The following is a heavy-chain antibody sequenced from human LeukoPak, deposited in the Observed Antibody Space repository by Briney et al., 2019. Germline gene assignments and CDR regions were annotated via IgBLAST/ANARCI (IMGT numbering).Heavy chain of an antibody. D-gene: IGHD2-15*01. CDR1: GYTFTSYD. CDR3: AVAATPNYYYYYYVDV. V-gene: IGHV1-8*01. Sequence: GASVKVSCKASGYTFTSYDINWVRQATGQGLEWMGWMNPNSGNTGYAQKFQGRVTMTRNTSISTAYMELSSLRSEDTAVYYCAVAATPNYYYYYYVDVWGKGTTVTVSS. CDR2: MNPNSGNT. J-gene: IGHJ6*03.